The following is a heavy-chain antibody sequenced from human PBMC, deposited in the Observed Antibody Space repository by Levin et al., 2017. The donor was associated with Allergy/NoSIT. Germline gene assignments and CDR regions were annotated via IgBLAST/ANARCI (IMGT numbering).Heavy chain of an antibody. Sequence: PSETLSLTCTVSGGSISSGDYYWSWIRQPPGKGLEWIGYIYYSGSTYYNPSLKSRVTISVDTSKNQFSLKLSSVTAADTAVYYCARQYNWNYNWFDPWGQGTLVTVSS. V-gene: IGHV4-30-4*01. CDR1: GGSISSGDYY. J-gene: IGHJ5*02. CDR3: ARQYNWNYNWFDP. D-gene: IGHD1-7*01. CDR2: IYYSGST.